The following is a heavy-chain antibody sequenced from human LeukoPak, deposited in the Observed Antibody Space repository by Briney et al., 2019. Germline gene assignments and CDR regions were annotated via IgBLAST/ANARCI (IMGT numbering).Heavy chain of an antibody. D-gene: IGHD4-17*01. CDR3: AKERKVTTWAFDY. V-gene: IGHV3-33*06. CDR2: IWYDGSNK. CDR1: GFTFSSYG. Sequence: GRSLRLSCAASGFTFSSYGMHWVRQAPGKGLEWVAVIWYDGSNKYYADSVKGRFTISRDNSKNTLYLQMNSLRAEDTAVCYCAKERKVTTWAFDYWGQGTLVTVSS. J-gene: IGHJ4*02.